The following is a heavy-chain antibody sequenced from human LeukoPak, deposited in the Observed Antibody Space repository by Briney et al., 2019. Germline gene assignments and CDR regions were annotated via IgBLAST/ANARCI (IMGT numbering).Heavy chain of an antibody. J-gene: IGHJ4*02. D-gene: IGHD2-8*01. CDR1: GYTFTGYY. CDR3: ARYGDCSNGVCYFDY. CDR2: INTKSGGT. Sequence: VASVKVSCKASGYTFTGYYVHWVRQAPGQGLEWMGWINTKSGGTNYAQKFQGRVTMTRDTSINTAYMELSRLRSDDTAVYYCARYGDCSNGVCYFDYWGQGTQVTVSS. V-gene: IGHV1-2*02.